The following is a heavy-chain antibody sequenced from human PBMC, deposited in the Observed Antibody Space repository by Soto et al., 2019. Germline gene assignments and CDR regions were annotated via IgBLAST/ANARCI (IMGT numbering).Heavy chain of an antibody. D-gene: IGHD1-26*01. CDR2: IYHSGSS. CDR1: GGSISSSNW. J-gene: IGHJ4*02. CDR3: ARSDIVGATPGGWFDY. V-gene: IGHV4-4*02. Sequence: QVQLQESGPGLVKPSGTMSLTCAVSGGSISSSNWWSWVRKPPGKGLEWIGEIYHSGSSNYNPPLKSRVSISVDKYKNQCSLKLSFVTAADTYVYYCARSDIVGATPGGWFDYWGQGTLVTVSS.